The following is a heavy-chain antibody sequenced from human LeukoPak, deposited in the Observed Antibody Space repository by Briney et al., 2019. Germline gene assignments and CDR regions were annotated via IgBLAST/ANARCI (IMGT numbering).Heavy chain of an antibody. CDR2: IIYSGTT. V-gene: IGHV4-39*01. D-gene: IGHD4-17*01. CDR3: ARDFGDHRIDY. CDR1: GGSISGSNYD. Sequence: SETLSLTCTVSGGSISGSNYDWGWVRQSPEKGLEWIGSIIYSGTTHYDPSLRSRVTISVDTSKSQFSLRLTSVTAADTAVYYCARDFGDHRIDYWGQGTLVTVSS. J-gene: IGHJ4*02.